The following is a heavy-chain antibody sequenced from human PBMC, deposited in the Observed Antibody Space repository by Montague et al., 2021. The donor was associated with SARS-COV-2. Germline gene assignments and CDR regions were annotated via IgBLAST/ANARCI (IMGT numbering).Heavy chain of an antibody. Sequence: SLRLSCAASKFTFSYYCMSWVRQAPGKGLEWVANIKQDGSERYYVDSVKGRFTISRDNAKNSLYLQMNSLRAEDTAVYYCARETFGYNYGADYWGQGTLVTVSS. V-gene: IGHV3-7*03. J-gene: IGHJ4*02. D-gene: IGHD5-18*01. CDR2: IKQDGSER. CDR1: KFTFSYYC. CDR3: ARETFGYNYGADY.